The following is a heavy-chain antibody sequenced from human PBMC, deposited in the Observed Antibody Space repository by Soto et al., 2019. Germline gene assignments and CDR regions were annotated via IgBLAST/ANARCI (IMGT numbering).Heavy chain of an antibody. J-gene: IGHJ6*02. Sequence: QVQLVQSGAEVKNPGASVKVSCKASGYTFTRYRIGWARQAPGQGLEWMGWINTYNGNTNYAQNVQGRVTLTTDTSTSTAYMELRSLRSNDTAIYYCAMVDVYVTPSPQDVWGQGTTVIVCS. V-gene: IGHV1-18*01. D-gene: IGHD3-16*01. CDR3: AMVDVYVTPSPQDV. CDR2: INTYNGNT. CDR1: GYTFTRYR.